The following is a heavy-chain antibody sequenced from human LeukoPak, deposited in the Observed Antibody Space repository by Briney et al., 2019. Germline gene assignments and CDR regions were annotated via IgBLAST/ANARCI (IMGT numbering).Heavy chain of an antibody. J-gene: IGHJ4*02. Sequence: PGGSLRLSCAASGFTFNSYSMNWVRPAPGKGLEWVSSISSSSSYIKYADSVMGRFTISRDNAKNSLYLQMNSLRAEDTAVYYCARVPYSGYHFDYWGQGTLVTVSS. V-gene: IGHV3-21*01. CDR2: ISSSSSYI. D-gene: IGHD1-26*01. CDR3: ARVPYSGYHFDY. CDR1: GFTFNSYS.